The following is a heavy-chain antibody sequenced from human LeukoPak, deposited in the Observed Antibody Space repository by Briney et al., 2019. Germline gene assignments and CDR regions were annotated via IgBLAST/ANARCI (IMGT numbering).Heavy chain of an antibody. V-gene: IGHV3-21*01. D-gene: IGHD3-22*01. Sequence: GGSLRLSCAASGFTFSSYSMNWVRQAPGKGLGWVSPISSSSSYIYYADSVKGRFTISRDNAKNSLYLQMNSLRAEDTAVYYCARGGHYYDSIGFDYWGQGTLVTVSS. CDR1: GFTFSSYS. CDR2: ISSSSSYI. J-gene: IGHJ4*02. CDR3: ARGGHYYDSIGFDY.